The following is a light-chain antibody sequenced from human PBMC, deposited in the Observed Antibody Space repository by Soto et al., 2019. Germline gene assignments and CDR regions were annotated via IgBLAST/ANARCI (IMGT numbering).Light chain of an antibody. CDR3: SSYTSSNTVI. Sequence: QSALTQPASVSGSPGQSISISCTGTSSDVGGYNYVSWYQQHPGKAPKIIIYDVSDRPSGVSNRFSGSKSGNTASLTISGLQAEDEADYYCSSYTSSNTVIFGGGTKVTVL. J-gene: IGLJ2*01. V-gene: IGLV2-14*03. CDR2: DVS. CDR1: SSDVGGYNY.